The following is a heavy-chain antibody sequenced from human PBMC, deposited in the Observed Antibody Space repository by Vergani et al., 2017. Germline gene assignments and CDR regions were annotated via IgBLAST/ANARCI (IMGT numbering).Heavy chain of an antibody. J-gene: IGHJ5*02. CDR1: GYTFTSYG. CDR2: ISAYNGNT. CDR3: ARSHTDYDFWSGYYTWFDP. Sequence: QVQLVQSGAEVKKPGASVKVSCKASGYTFTSYGISWVRQAPGQGLEWMGWISAYNGNTNYAQKLQGRVTMTTDTSTSTAYMELRSLRSDDTAVYYCARSHTDYDFWSGYYTWFDPWGQGTLVTVSS. D-gene: IGHD3-3*01. V-gene: IGHV1-18*01.